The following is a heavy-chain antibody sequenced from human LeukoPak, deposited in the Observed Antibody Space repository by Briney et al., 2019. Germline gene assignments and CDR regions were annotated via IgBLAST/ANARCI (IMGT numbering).Heavy chain of an antibody. V-gene: IGHV3-33*01. D-gene: IGHD3-22*01. CDR1: GLTFSIYG. J-gene: IGHJ4*02. Sequence: GGSLRLSCAASGLTFSIYGMHWVRQAPGKGLEWVAIIWYDGSNKNYADSVKGRVTISRDNSKNTLYLQMNSLRAEDTAVYYCARSLYDSSGYPLDYWGQGTLVTVSS. CDR2: IWYDGSNK. CDR3: ARSLYDSSGYPLDY.